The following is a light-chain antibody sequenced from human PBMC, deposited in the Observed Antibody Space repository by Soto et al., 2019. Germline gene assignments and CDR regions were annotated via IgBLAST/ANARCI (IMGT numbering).Light chain of an antibody. CDR1: ESISSW. Sequence: DIQMTQSPSTLSASVGDSVTITCRASESISSWLAWFQQKPGKAPKLLIQKASILESGVPSRFSGSESGTEFTLTISSLQPDDFATYFCQQSSAKWSFGQGTKVEIK. J-gene: IGKJ1*01. CDR3: QQSSAKWS. CDR2: KAS. V-gene: IGKV1-5*03.